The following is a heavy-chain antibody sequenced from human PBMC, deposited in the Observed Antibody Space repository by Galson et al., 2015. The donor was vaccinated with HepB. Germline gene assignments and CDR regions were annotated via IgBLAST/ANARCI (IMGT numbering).Heavy chain of an antibody. Sequence: SLRLSCAASGFTFSDYYMSWIRQAPGKGLEWVSYISSSSSYTNYADSVKGRFTISRDNAKNSLYLQMNSLRAEDTAVYYCASTGNLIVGATGDDAFDIWGQGTMVTVSS. V-gene: IGHV3-11*06. CDR3: ASTGNLIVGATGDDAFDI. CDR1: GFTFSDYY. D-gene: IGHD1-26*01. J-gene: IGHJ3*02. CDR2: ISSSSSYT.